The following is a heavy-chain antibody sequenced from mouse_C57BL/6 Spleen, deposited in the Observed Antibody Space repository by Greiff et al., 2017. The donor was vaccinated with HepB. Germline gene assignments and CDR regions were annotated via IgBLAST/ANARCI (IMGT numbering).Heavy chain of an antibody. CDR2: ISSGSSTI. CDR3: ARPLPGTSGAMDY. V-gene: IGHV5-17*01. Sequence: EVQLQESGGGLVKPGGSLKLSCAASGFTFSDYGMHWVRQAPEKGLEWVAYISSGSSTIYYADTVKGRFTISRDNAKNTLFLQMTSLRSEDTAMYYCARPLPGTSGAMDYWGQGTSVTVSS. J-gene: IGHJ4*01. D-gene: IGHD2-1*01. CDR1: GFTFSDYG.